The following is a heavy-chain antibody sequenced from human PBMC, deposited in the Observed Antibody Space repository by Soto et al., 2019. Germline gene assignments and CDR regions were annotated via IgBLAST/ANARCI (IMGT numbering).Heavy chain of an antibody. CDR3: TRGGGHYYYGMDV. CDR1: GFTFGDHA. V-gene: IGHV3-49*05. J-gene: IGHJ6*02. D-gene: IGHD3-10*01. CDR2: IRSKAYGGTT. Sequence: EVQLVESGGGLVKPGRSLRLSCTASGFTFGDHAMSWFRQAPGKGLEWVGFIRSKAYGGTTEYAASVKGRFTISRDDSKSIAYLQMNSLKTEDTAVYYCTRGGGHYYYGMDVWGQGTTVTVSS.